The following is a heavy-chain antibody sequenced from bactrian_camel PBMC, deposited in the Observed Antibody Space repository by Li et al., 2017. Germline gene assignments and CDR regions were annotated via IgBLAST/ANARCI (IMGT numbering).Heavy chain of an antibody. V-gene: IGHV3S40*01. CDR2: IYAAPGIT. J-gene: IGHJ4*01. CDR1: GYSSTVNY. D-gene: IGHD3*01. Sequence: DVQLVESGGGSVQPGGSLRLSCGVSSVSGYSSTVNYIAWFRQAPGEKREGVAQIYAAPGITHYSDSVAGRFIISRDNAKDTVYLQMNSLKPEDTAVYYCALGSSRQATMTARGKGTQVTVS.